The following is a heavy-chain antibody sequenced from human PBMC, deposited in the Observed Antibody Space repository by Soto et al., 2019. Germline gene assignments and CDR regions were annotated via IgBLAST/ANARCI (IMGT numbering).Heavy chain of an antibody. V-gene: IGHV3-23*01. CDR1: GFTFSSYA. J-gene: IGHJ4*02. CDR3: ARVMLNDYEDDYGDSPFDY. Sequence: GSLRLSCAASGFTFSSYAMSWVRQAPGKGLEWVSAISGSGGSTYYADSVKGRFTISRDNSKNQFSLKLSSVTAADTAVYYCARVMLNDYEDDYGDSPFDYWGQGTLVTVSS. D-gene: IGHD4-17*01. CDR2: ISGSGGST.